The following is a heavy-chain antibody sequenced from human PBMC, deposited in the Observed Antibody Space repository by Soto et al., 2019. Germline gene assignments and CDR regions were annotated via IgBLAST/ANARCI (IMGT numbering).Heavy chain of an antibody. CDR3: ARSPGYSASWGYFYYGMKI. CDR1: GSISPNYG. Sequence: QVQLVQSGAELKKPGASVKVSCKASGSISPNYGIIWGRRAPEQGLEWMGWINTYHGNTKYAQKLQGRVTMTKDTSTSTAYMELTSLRSDDTAVYYCARSPGYSASWGYFYYGMKIWGQGTTVIVSS. D-gene: IGHD6-13*01. CDR2: INTYHGNT. J-gene: IGHJ6*02. V-gene: IGHV1-18*01.